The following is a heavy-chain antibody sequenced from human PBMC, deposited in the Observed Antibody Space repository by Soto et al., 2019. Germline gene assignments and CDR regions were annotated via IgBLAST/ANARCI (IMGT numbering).Heavy chain of an antibody. CDR1: GFVFRRNA. CDR3: AKDIALSGPKRFDY. V-gene: IGHV3-23*01. D-gene: IGHD6-19*01. Sequence: EVQLLETGGGFIQPGGSMRLSCVGSGFVFRRNAMNWVRQAPGKGLEWVSSISGGGSTTYYADSLKGRFTISRDNSKNTLFLQANSLRAEDSATYYCAKDIALSGPKRFDYWGQGTRVTVSS. CDR2: ISGGGSTT. J-gene: IGHJ4*02.